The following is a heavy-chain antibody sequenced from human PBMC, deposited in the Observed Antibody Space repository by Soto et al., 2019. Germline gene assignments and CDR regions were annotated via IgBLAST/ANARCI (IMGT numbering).Heavy chain of an antibody. CDR3: ARQGFGQLHGLVDV. D-gene: IGHD3-10*01. V-gene: IGHV4-59*08. J-gene: IGHJ6*02. CDR1: GGSITSHY. CDR2: IHHSGST. Sequence: QVQLQESGPGLVKPSETLSLTCSVSGGSITSHYCSWFRQPPGKGLEWIGYIHHSGSTSYNPSLKSRVTMXVXTXXNQFSLKVSSVTAADTALYYCARQGFGQLHGLVDVWGPGTTVTVSS.